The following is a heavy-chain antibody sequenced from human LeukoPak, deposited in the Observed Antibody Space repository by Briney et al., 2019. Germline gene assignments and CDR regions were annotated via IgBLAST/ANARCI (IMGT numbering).Heavy chain of an antibody. CDR1: GFIFNTYV. CDR3: AREYCSGGSCYNDAFDI. J-gene: IGHJ3*02. Sequence: GGSLRLSCAASGFIFNTYVMHWVRQAPGKGLEWVSAISGSGGSTYYADSVKGRFTISRDNSKNTLYLQMDSLRAEDTAVYYCAREYCSGGSCYNDAFDIWGQGTMVTVSS. CDR2: ISGSGGST. D-gene: IGHD2-15*01. V-gene: IGHV3-23*01.